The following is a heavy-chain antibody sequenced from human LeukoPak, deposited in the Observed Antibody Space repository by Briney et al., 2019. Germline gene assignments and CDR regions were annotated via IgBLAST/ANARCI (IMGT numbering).Heavy chain of an antibody. CDR3: AKDISPSMAVAGLDY. J-gene: IGHJ4*02. CDR1: GFTFHDYA. CDR2: ISWNSGSI. Sequence: GRSLRLTCAASGFTFHDYAMHWVRQAPAKGLEGVSGISWNSGSIDYADSVTGRFTISTDNAKNSVYLQMNSLRAEDMALYYCAKDISPSMAVAGLDYWGQGTLVTVSS. V-gene: IGHV3-9*03. D-gene: IGHD6-19*01.